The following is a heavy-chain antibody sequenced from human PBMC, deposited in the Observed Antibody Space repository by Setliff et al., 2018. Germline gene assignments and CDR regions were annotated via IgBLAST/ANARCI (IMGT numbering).Heavy chain of an antibody. CDR1: GFSLNTTGEG. CDR2: VYWDGNQ. V-gene: IGHV2-5*02. Sequence: SGPTLVNPTQTLTLTCTFSGFSLNTTGEGVGWIRQPPGKALEWLALVYWDGNQRCSPSLNSRLSITKDSSKSQVFLTMTNMDPVDTATYYCALRRGNEWHLVRWFDPWGPGIQVTVSS. CDR3: ALRRGNEWHLVRWFDP. J-gene: IGHJ5*02. D-gene: IGHD6-6*01.